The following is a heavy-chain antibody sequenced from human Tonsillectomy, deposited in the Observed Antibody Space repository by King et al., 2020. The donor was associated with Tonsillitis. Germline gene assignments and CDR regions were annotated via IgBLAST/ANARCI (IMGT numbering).Heavy chain of an antibody. D-gene: IGHD4/OR15-4a*01. J-gene: IGHJ6*02. CDR2: IYSSGGT. V-gene: IGHV4-59*01. CDR1: GGSISSYY. CDR3: ARGPLGANHYSGMDV. Sequence: QLQESGPGLVKPSETLSLTCTVSGGSISSYYWSWIRQPPGKGLEWIGYIYSSGGTNYNPSLKSQITISVDTSKNQFSLRLSSVTAADTAVYYCARGPLGANHYSGMDVWGQGTTVTVSS.